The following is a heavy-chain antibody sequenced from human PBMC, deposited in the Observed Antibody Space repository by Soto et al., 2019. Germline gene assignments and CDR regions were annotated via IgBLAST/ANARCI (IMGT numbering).Heavy chain of an antibody. CDR1: GYTLTSYY. Sequence: ASVKVSCKESGYTLTSYYMHWVRQAPGQGLEWMGIINPSGGSTSYAQKFQGRVTMTRDTSTSTVYMELSSLRSEDTAVYYCARGVYYYDSSGYYYGYYFDYWGQGTLVTVS. D-gene: IGHD3-22*01. CDR2: INPSGGST. CDR3: ARGVYYYDSSGYYYGYYFDY. V-gene: IGHV1-46*03. J-gene: IGHJ4*02.